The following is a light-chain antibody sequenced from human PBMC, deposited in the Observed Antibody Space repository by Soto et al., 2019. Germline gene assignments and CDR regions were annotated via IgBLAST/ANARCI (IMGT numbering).Light chain of an antibody. Sequence: DIQMTQSPSSLSASVGDTVTISCRASQTIRAYLNWYQHKPGQAPKLLIYSASVLQTGVPSRFSGSGSGTYFTLTISSLQREDFATYYCQQSFSPPPITFGPGTTVDV. J-gene: IGKJ3*01. CDR2: SAS. CDR1: QTIRAY. CDR3: QQSFSPPPIT. V-gene: IGKV1-39*01.